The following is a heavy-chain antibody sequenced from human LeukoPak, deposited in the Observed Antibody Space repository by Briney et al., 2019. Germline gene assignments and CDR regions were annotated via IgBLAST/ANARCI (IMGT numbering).Heavy chain of an antibody. J-gene: IGHJ4*02. CDR3: ARDKVLRFLERPPRGIDY. CDR1: GYTFTGYY. D-gene: IGHD3-3*01. Sequence: ASVKVSCKASGYTFTGYYMPWVRQAPGQGLEWMGWINPNSGGTNYAQKFQGRVTMTRDTSISTAYMELSRLRSDDTAVYYCARDKVLRFLERPPRGIDYWGQGTLVTVSS. CDR2: INPNSGGT. V-gene: IGHV1-2*02.